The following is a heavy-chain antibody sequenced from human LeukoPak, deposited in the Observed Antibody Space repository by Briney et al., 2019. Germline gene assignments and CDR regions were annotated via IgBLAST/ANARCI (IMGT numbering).Heavy chain of an antibody. D-gene: IGHD4-17*01. V-gene: IGHV4-39*01. Sequence: SETLSLTCTVSGGSISSSSYYWGWIRQPPGKGLEWIGSIYYSGSTYYNPSLKSRVTISVDTSKNQFSLKLSSVTAADTAVYYCARNTVTRSPHYFDYWGQGTLVTVSS. CDR3: ARNTVTRSPHYFDY. CDR1: GGSISSSSYY. CDR2: IYYSGST. J-gene: IGHJ4*02.